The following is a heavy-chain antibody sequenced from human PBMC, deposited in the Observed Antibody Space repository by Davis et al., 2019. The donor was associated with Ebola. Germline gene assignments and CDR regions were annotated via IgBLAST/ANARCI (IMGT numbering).Heavy chain of an antibody. V-gene: IGHV4-34*01. CDR3: ARGSAYYYGSGSYRGYGMNV. D-gene: IGHD3-10*01. CDR2: INHSGST. J-gene: IGHJ6*02. CDR1: GGSFSGYY. Sequence: MPSETLSLTCAVYGGSFSGYYWSWIRQPPGKGLEWFGEINHSGSTNYNPSLKSRVTISVDTSKNQFSLKLSSVTAADTAVYYCARGSAYYYGSGSYRGYGMNVWGQGTTVTVSS.